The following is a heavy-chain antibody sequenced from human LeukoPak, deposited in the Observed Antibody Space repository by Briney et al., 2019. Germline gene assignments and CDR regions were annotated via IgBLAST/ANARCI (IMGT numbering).Heavy chain of an antibody. CDR2: ISSSRRYI. V-gene: IGHV3-21*01. Sequence: GGSLRLSCEASGFTFSTYSMNWVRQAPGKGLEWVSSISSSRRYIYYAGSVKGRFTISRDDAKNSVYLQMNSLRAEDTAVYYCARNDYGDLGLEYWGQGTLVTVS. D-gene: IGHD4-17*01. CDR3: ARNDYGDLGLEY. J-gene: IGHJ4*02. CDR1: GFTFSTYS.